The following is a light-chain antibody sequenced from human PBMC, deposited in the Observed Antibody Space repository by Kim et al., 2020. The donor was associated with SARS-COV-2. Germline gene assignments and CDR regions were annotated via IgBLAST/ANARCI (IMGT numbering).Light chain of an antibody. Sequence: GQRVTISCSGRSSNIGNNYVYWFQQLPETAPKLLMYRNNQRPSGVPARFSGSRSGTSASLAISGLQSEDEADYYCASWDDNLSGYVFGTGTKVTVL. V-gene: IGLV1-47*01. CDR3: ASWDDNLSGYV. J-gene: IGLJ1*01. CDR2: RNN. CDR1: SSNIGNNY.